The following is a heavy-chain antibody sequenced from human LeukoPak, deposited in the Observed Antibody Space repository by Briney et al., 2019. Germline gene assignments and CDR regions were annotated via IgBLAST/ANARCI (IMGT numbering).Heavy chain of an antibody. J-gene: IGHJ4*02. CDR1: GFTFSSYA. Sequence: GGSLRLSCAASGFTFSSYAMHWVRQAPGKGLEWVAVISYDGSNKYYADSVEGRFTISRDNSKNTLYLQMNSLRAEDTAVYYCASLSWSYGYWGQGTLVTVSS. CDR3: ASLSWSYGY. D-gene: IGHD1-26*01. CDR2: ISYDGSNK. V-gene: IGHV3-30*04.